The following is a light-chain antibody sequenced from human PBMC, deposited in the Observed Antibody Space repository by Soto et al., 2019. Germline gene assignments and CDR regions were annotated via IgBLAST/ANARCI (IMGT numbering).Light chain of an antibody. J-gene: IGKJ1*01. CDR2: DAS. V-gene: IGKV1-5*01. CDR3: LQDHSYPLT. CDR1: QTISTW. Sequence: IQVTQSPSTLSASVGDRVTITCRASQTISTWMAWYQQKPGKAPKLLIYDASTLESGVPSRFSGSGSGTDFTLTISSLQPEDFATYYCLQDHSYPLTFGQGTKVDI.